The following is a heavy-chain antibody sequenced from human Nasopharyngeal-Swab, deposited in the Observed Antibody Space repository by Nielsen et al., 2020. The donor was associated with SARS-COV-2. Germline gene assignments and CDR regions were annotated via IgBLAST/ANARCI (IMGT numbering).Heavy chain of an antibody. Sequence: QTLSLTRAISGDSVSSHSAGWNWIRQSPTRGLEWLGRTLYRSKWYNDYAESVKSRIAVNPDTSKNQFSLQLNSVTPEDMAVYYCARGRDFSFDSWGQGTLVTASS. D-gene: IGHD3-3*01. J-gene: IGHJ4*02. V-gene: IGHV6-1*01. CDR1: GDSVSSHSAG. CDR3: ARGRDFSFDS. CDR2: TLYRSKWYN.